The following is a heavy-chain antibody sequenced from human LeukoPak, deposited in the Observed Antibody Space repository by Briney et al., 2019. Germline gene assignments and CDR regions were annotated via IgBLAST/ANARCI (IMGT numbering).Heavy chain of an antibody. CDR3: ARSADYFDWLLSRYYYYYYGMDV. V-gene: IGHV1-18*01. Sequence: ASVKVSCKASGYTFTSYGISWVRQAPGQGLEWMGWISAYNGNTNYAQKLQGRVTMTTDTSTSTAYMELRSLRSDDTAVYYCARSADYFDWLLSRYYYYYYGMDVWGQGTTVTVSS. D-gene: IGHD3-9*01. CDR2: ISAYNGNT. J-gene: IGHJ6*02. CDR1: GYTFTSYG.